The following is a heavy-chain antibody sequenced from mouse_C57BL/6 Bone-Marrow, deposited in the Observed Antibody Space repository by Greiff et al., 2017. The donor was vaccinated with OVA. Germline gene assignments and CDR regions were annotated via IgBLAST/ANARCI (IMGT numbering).Heavy chain of an antibody. J-gene: IGHJ2*01. CDR2: IDPENGDT. CDR3: TTSDY. CDR1: GFNIKDDY. Sequence: VQLKASGAELVRPGASVKLSCPASGFNIKDDYMHWVKQRPEQGLEWIGWIDPENGDTEYASKFQGKATITADTSSNTAYLQRSSLTSEDTAVYYCTTSDYWGQGTTLTVSS. V-gene: IGHV14-4*01.